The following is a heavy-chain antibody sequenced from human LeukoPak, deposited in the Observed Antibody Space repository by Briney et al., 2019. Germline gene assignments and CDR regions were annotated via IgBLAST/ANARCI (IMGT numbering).Heavy chain of an antibody. CDR1: GFTFSNFA. D-gene: IGHD3-10*01. Sequence: PGRSLRLPCAASGFTFSNFAMHWVRQAPGKGLKWVAGISYDAGKTYYADSVRGRFTISRDTSKNTLYLQMNGLRAEDTAVYYCARDSGRSATYFNYWGQGTLVTVSS. J-gene: IGHJ4*02. CDR2: ISYDAGKT. V-gene: IGHV3-30*04. CDR3: ARDSGRSATYFNY.